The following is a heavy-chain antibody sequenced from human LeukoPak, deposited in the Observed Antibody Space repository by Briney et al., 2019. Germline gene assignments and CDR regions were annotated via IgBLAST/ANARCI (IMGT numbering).Heavy chain of an antibody. Sequence: ASVKVSCKASGFTFTGYYIHWVRQAPGQGLEWVGWVNPNSGDTNYAQKFQGRVTMTRDTSISTAYMELSRLKSDDTAMYYCARGGFISGCHDSWGQGTLVTVSS. D-gene: IGHD6-19*01. V-gene: IGHV1-2*02. CDR3: ARGGFISGCHDS. CDR2: VNPNSGDT. CDR1: GFTFTGYY. J-gene: IGHJ5*01.